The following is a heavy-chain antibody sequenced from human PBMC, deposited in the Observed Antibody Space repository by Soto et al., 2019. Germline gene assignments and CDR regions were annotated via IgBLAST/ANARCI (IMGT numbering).Heavy chain of an antibody. Sequence: QVQLQESGPGLVKPSGTLSLTCAVSSGSISSSNWWSWVRQPPGKGLEWIGEIYHSGSTNYNPSPKSRVTISVDKSKNQFSLKLSSVTAADTAVYYCARVGVTMVRGVIITSGPNYYYYYMDVWGKGTTVTVSS. V-gene: IGHV4-4*02. J-gene: IGHJ6*03. CDR1: SGSISSSNW. CDR3: ARVGVTMVRGVIITSGPNYYYYYMDV. D-gene: IGHD3-10*01. CDR2: IYHSGST.